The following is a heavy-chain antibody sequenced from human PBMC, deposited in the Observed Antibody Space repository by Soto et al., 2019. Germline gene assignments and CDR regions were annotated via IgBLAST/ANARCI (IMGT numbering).Heavy chain of an antibody. CDR1: GFTFNSHT. Sequence: PGGSLRLSCTASGFTFNSHTMHWVRQAPGEGLEWVAVISYDGSYKFYADSVKGRFTISRGNSKSTLYLQMNRLTAADTAVYYCARANKVYSSGWYDPLSSLYYYYGMDVWGQGTTVTVSS. J-gene: IGHJ6*02. D-gene: IGHD6-19*01. CDR2: ISYDGSYK. V-gene: IGHV3-30-3*01. CDR3: ARANKVYSSGWYDPLSSLYYYYGMDV.